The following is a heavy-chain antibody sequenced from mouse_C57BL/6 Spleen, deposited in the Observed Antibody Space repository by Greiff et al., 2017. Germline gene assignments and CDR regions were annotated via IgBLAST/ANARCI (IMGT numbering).Heavy chain of an antibody. V-gene: IGHV14-2*01. CDR2: IDPEDGET. J-gene: IGHJ3*01. Sequence: EVKLQQSGAELVKPGASVKLSCTASGFNIKDYYMHWVKQRTEQGLEWIGRIDPEDGETKYAPKFQGKATITADPSSNTAYLQLSSLTSEDTAVYYCARGLGFAYWGQGTLVTVSA. CDR3: ARGLGFAY. CDR1: GFNIKDYY.